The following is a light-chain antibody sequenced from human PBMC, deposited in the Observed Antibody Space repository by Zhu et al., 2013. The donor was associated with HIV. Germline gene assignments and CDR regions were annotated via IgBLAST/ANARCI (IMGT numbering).Light chain of an antibody. CDR1: QSVSSN. CDR3: QQYDNLLA. Sequence: EIVMTQSPATLSVSPGERATLSCRASQSVSSNLAWYQQKPGQAPRLLIYGASTRATGIPARFSGSGSGTEFTLTISSLQPEDVATYFCQQYDNLLAFGGGTKVEIK. CDR2: GAS. V-gene: IGKV3-15*01. J-gene: IGKJ4*01.